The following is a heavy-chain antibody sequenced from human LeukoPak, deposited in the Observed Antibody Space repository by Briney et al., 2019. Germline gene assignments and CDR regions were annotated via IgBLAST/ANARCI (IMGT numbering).Heavy chain of an antibody. J-gene: IGHJ4*02. CDR3: ARDKLGDYEFDY. CDR2: ISSSTNTI. D-gene: IGHD4-17*01. CDR1: GFTFTSYS. Sequence: GGSLRLSCAASGFTFTSYSMNWARQAPGKGLEWIPYISSSTNTIYHADSVQGRFTISRDNAKNSLYLQMNSLRAEDTAVYYCARDKLGDYEFDYWGQGTLVTVSS. V-gene: IGHV3-48*01.